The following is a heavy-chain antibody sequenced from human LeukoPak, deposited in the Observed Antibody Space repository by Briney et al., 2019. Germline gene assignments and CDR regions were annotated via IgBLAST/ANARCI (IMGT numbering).Heavy chain of an antibody. CDR1: GGSFSRYY. CDR3: ARGGFYCGGDCYVDY. J-gene: IGHJ4*02. V-gene: IGHV4-34*01. Sequence: PSETLSLTCAVYGGSFSRYYWSWIRQPPGKGLEWIGESNHSGSTNYNPSLKSRVTISVDTSKNQFSLKLSSVTAADTAVYYCARGGFYCGGDCYVDYWGQGTLVTVSS. D-gene: IGHD2-21*02. CDR2: SNHSGST.